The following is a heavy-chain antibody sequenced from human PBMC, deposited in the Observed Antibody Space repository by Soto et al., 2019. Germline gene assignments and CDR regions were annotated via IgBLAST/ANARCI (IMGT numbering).Heavy chain of an antibody. V-gene: IGHV4-61*01. CDR2: IYYSGST. D-gene: IGHD6-6*01. CDR3: AREVSIAARLYYGMDV. CDR1: GGSVSSGSYY. J-gene: IGHJ6*02. Sequence: SETLSLTCTVSGGSVSSGSYYWSWIRQPPGKGLEWIGYIYYSGSTNYNPSLKSRVTISVDTSKNQFSLKLSSVTAADTAVYYCAREVSIAARLYYGMDVWGQGTTVTVSS.